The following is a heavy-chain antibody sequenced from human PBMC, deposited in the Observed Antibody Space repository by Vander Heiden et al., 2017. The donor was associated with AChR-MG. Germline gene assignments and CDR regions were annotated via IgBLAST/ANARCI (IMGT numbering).Heavy chain of an antibody. V-gene: IGHV4-59*08. CDR3: ARLSRFGNWLDP. CDR1: GASISGYY. CDR2: IYYSGTT. D-gene: IGHD3-10*01. J-gene: IGHJ5*02. Sequence: QVQLQESGPGLVKPSETLSLTCTVSGASISGYYWSWIRQPPGKGLEWIGYIYYSGTTHYNPSLKSRVTISVDTSKNQFSLKLNSVTAADTAVYYCARLSRFGNWLDPWGQGTLVTVSS.